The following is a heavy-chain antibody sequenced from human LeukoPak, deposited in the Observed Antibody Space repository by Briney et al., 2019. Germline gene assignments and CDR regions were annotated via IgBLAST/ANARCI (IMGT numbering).Heavy chain of an antibody. D-gene: IGHD3-3*01. J-gene: IGHJ4*02. CDR2: ISSSGSTI. Sequence: GGSLRLSCAASGFTFSSYSMNWVRQAPGKGLEWVSYISSSGSTIYYADSVKGRFTISRDNAKNSLYLQMNSLRAEDTAVYYCAREGYDFWSGYSRNFDXXGQXTXVTVSS. CDR3: AREGYDFWSGYSRNFDX. V-gene: IGHV3-48*04. CDR1: GFTFSSYS.